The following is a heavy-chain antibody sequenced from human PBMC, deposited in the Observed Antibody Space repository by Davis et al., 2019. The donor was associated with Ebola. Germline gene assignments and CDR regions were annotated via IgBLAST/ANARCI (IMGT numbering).Heavy chain of an antibody. Sequence: AASVKVSCKASGGTFSSYAISWVRQAPGQGPEWMGGIIPIFGTANYAQKFQGRVTITADESTSTAYMELSSLRSEDTAVYYCARSKYDFWSGPTYYYYYYGMDVWGQGTTVTVSS. D-gene: IGHD3-3*01. J-gene: IGHJ6*02. CDR1: GGTFSSYA. V-gene: IGHV1-69*13. CDR3: ARSKYDFWSGPTYYYYYYGMDV. CDR2: IIPIFGTA.